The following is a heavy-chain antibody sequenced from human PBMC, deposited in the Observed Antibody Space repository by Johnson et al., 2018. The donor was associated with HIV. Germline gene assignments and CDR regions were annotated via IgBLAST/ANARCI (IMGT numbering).Heavy chain of an antibody. CDR3: AKDGAAAGTVGADASDF. J-gene: IGHJ3*01. CDR1: GFTFSSYG. Sequence: QVQLVESGGGVVQPGGSLRLSCAASGFTFSSYGMHWVRQAPGKGLEWVAFIRYDGSNKYYADSVKGRFTISRDNSKNTLYLQMNSLRAEDTAVYYCAKDGAAAGTVGADASDFWGPGTLVTVSS. CDR2: IRYDGSNK. D-gene: IGHD6-13*01. V-gene: IGHV3-30*02.